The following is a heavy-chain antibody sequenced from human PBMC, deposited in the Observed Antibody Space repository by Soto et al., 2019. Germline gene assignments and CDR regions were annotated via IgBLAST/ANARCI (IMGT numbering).Heavy chain of an antibody. V-gene: IGHV1-8*01. D-gene: IGHD6-19*01. CDR1: GYTFTSFD. Sequence: ASVKVSCKASGYTFTSFDIHWVRQASGQGLEWMGWMNPNSGTTNYALKFQDRVTMTRNTSISTAYMEVSSLRSEDTAVYYCARPYYSGWFLFTSWGQGXLVTVYS. CDR2: MNPNSGTT. J-gene: IGHJ5*02. CDR3: ARPYYSGWFLFTS.